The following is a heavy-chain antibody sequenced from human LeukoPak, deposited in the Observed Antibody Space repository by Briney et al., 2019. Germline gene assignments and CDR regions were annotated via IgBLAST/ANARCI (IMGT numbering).Heavy chain of an antibody. CDR2: ISSSSSYI. CDR1: GFTFSSYS. D-gene: IGHD6-6*01. V-gene: IGHV3-21*01. J-gene: IGHJ4*02. CDR3: AKPAARSPLYYFDY. Sequence: GGSLRLSCAASGFTFSSYSMNWVRQAPGKGLEWVSSISSSSSYIYYADSVKGRFTISRDNAKNSLYLQMNSLRAEDTAVYYCAKPAARSPLYYFDYWGRGTLVTVSS.